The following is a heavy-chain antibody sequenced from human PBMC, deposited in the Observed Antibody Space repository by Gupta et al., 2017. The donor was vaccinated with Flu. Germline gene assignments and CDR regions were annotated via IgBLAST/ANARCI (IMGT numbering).Heavy chain of an antibody. CDR1: GYSITSSNW. J-gene: IGHJ4*02. CDR3: ARIGRGYSEFD. CDR2: IHHRGTT. D-gene: IGHD5-12*01. Sequence: QVQLQESGPGSVKPSETLSLTCAVSGYSITSSNWWTWVRQHPGKRLEWIGEIHHRGTTHYNPSLQSRLTISMDKSKNQFSLRLASVTAADTAVDFCARIGRGYSEFDWGQGTLVSVSS. V-gene: IGHV4-4*02.